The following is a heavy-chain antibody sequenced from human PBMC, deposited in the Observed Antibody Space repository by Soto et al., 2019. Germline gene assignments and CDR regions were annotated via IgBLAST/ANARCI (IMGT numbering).Heavy chain of an antibody. CDR1: GFTFSSYA. J-gene: IGHJ4*02. V-gene: IGHV3-23*01. CDR3: AKTSRDSSSRSGFDY. Sequence: EVQLLESGGGLVQPGGSLRLSCAASGFTFSSYAMSWVRQAPGKGPEWVSAISGSGGSTYYADSVKGRFTISRDNSKNTLYLQMNILRAEDTAVYYCAKTSRDSSSRSGFDYWGQGTLVTVSS. CDR2: ISGSGGST. D-gene: IGHD6-6*01.